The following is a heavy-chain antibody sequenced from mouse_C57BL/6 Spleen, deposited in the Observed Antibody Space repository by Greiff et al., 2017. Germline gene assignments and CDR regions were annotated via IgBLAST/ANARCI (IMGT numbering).Heavy chain of an antibody. J-gene: IGHJ4*01. V-gene: IGHV1-18*01. Sequence: EVQLQQSGPELVKPGASVKIPCKASGYKFTDYNMDWVKQSHGKSLEWIGDINPNNGGTKYNQKFKGKATLTVDKSSSTAYMKVRSQKSEDTAVYYGARYNYSNCECVMGYWGHGASVTVSS. CDR1: GYKFTDYN. CDR3: ARYNYSNCECVMGY. D-gene: IGHD2-5*01. CDR2: INPNNGGT.